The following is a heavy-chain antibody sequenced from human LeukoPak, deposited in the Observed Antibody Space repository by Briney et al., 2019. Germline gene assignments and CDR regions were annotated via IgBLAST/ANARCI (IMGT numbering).Heavy chain of an antibody. J-gene: IGHJ5*02. CDR3: ARPSVVVIARSESWFDP. CDR1: GYTFTGYY. Sequence: GASVKVSCKASGYTFTGYYMHWVRQAPGQGLEWMGWINPNSGGTNYAQKFQGRVTMTRDTSISTAYMELSRLRSDDTAVYYCARPSVVVIARSESWFDPWGQGTLVTVSS. D-gene: IGHD2-21*01. CDR2: INPNSGGT. V-gene: IGHV1-2*02.